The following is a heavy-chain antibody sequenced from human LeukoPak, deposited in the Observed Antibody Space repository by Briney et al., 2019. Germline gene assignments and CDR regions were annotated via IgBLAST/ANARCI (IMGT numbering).Heavy chain of an antibody. D-gene: IGHD2-15*01. CDR2: ISGSSTYT. CDR1: GFTFSDYY. J-gene: IGHJ4*02. CDR3: TRDPRLVDY. V-gene: IGHV3-11*05. Sequence: GGSLRLSCAASGFTFSDYYMTWIRQAPGKGLEWVSYISGSSTYTNYADSVKGRFTISRDNAKNSLYLQMNSLRAEDTAVYYCTRDPRLVDYWGQGTLVTVSS.